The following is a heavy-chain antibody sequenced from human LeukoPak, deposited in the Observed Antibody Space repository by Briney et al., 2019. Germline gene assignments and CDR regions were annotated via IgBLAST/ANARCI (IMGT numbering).Heavy chain of an antibody. CDR1: GFTLSSNW. CDR3: AKARYCSGGSCFPQLTPDY. D-gene: IGHD2-15*01. CDR2: IYSDGSRT. J-gene: IGHJ4*02. V-gene: IGHV3-74*01. Sequence: GGSLRLSCAGSGFTLSSNWMHWVRQGPGKGLVWVSRIYSDGSRTNYADSVKGRFTISGDNAKNTLYLQMNSLRAEDTAVYYCAKARYCSGGSCFPQLTPDYWGQGTLVTVSS.